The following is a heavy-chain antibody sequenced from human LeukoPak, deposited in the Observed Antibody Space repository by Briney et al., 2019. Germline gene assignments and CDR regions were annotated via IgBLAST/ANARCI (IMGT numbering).Heavy chain of an antibody. CDR3: ARIISPGIAAITTGNDAFDT. D-gene: IGHD6-13*01. V-gene: IGHV1-2*02. J-gene: IGHJ3*02. Sequence: ASVKVSCKASGYTFTGYYMHWVRQAPGQGLEWMGWINPNSGGTNYAQKFQGRVTMTRDTSISTAYMELSRLRSDDTAVYYCARIISPGIAAITTGNDAFDTWGQGTMVTVSS. CDR2: INPNSGGT. CDR1: GYTFTGYY.